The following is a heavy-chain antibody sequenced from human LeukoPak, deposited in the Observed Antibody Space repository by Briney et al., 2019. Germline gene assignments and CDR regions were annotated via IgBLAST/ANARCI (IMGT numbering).Heavy chain of an antibody. CDR3: ARDSAWSFDY. J-gene: IGHJ4*02. V-gene: IGHV3-48*01. CDR1: GFTFSSYS. D-gene: IGHD2-8*02. Sequence: PGGSLSLSCAASGFTFSSYSMNWVRQAPGKGLEGVSYISSNEIYYADSVKGRFTISRDNAKNPLYLQMNSLRAEDTAVYYCARDSAWSFDYWGQGTLVTVSS. CDR2: ISSNEI.